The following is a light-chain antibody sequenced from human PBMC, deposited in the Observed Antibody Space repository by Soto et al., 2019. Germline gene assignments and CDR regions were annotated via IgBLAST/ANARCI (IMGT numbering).Light chain of an antibody. CDR2: KTD. J-gene: IGLJ3*02. CDR3: AAWDDSLSAWV. CDR1: SYNFGKNL. Sequence: QSVLTQPPSASGTPGQRVTISCSGGSYNFGKNLVYWYQQRPGTAPKLLIFKTDARPSGVPERFSGSNSGSSASLAISGLRSEDEADYFCAAWDDSLSAWVFGGGTKVTVL. V-gene: IGLV1-47*01.